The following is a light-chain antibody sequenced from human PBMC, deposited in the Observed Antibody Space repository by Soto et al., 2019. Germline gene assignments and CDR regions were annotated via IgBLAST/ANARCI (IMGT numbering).Light chain of an antibody. CDR2: DAS. V-gene: IGKV1-33*01. Sequence: DIQMTQXXSXXSXSXGDRVTITCQASQNINNYLNWYQQKPGRAPKLLIYDASNLEAGVPSRFRGSGSGTDFTFTISRLQPEDIATYYCQQYENLPTFGQGTRLEIK. J-gene: IGKJ5*01. CDR3: QQYENLPT. CDR1: QNINNY.